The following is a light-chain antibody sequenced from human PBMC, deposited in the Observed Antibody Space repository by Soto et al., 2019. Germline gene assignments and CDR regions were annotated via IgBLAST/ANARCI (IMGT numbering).Light chain of an antibody. CDR1: QRISGY. Sequence: EIVMTQSPATLSVSPGERATLSCRASQRISGYLAWYQQRPGQAPRLLIYGASTRATGIPARFSGSGSGTDFTLTINRLEPEDFAVYYCQQYVTSRRTFGPGTKVDI. V-gene: IGKV3-15*01. CDR3: QQYVTSRRT. CDR2: GAS. J-gene: IGKJ1*01.